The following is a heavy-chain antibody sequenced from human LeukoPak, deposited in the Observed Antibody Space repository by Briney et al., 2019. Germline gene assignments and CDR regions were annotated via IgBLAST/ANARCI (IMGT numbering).Heavy chain of an antibody. Sequence: ASVKVSCKASGYTFTSYDINWVRQATGQGLEWMGWMNSNSGNTGYAQKFQGRVTMTRNTSISTAYMELSSLRSEDTAVYYCARVIGDVDTGVYDAFDIWGQGTMVTVSS. CDR2: MNSNSGNT. J-gene: IGHJ3*02. V-gene: IGHV1-8*01. CDR3: ARVIGDVDTGVYDAFDI. CDR1: GYTFTSYD. D-gene: IGHD5-18*01.